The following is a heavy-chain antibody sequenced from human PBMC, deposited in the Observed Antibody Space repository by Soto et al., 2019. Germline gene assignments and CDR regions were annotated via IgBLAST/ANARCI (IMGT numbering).Heavy chain of an antibody. V-gene: IGHV1-69*01. CDR2: IIPIFGTA. D-gene: IGHD3-22*01. Sequence: QVQLVPSGAEVRKPGSSVRVSCKASGGSFNRHTISWVRQAPGKGLEWMGGIIPIFGTANHAKKFQGRVTIIADESTSTVYMELSSLRSDAPDIYYCARGWGYDSTDYYYAYWGQGTLVIVSS. CDR3: ARGWGYDSTDYYYAY. J-gene: IGHJ4*02. CDR1: GGSFNRHT.